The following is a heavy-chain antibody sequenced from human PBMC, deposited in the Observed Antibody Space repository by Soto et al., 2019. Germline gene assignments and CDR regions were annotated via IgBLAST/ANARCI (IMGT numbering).Heavy chain of an antibody. J-gene: IGHJ6*02. CDR2: LNPQNGDT. Sequence: GASVKVSCKPSGYSFTGYRLNWVRQAPGQGLEWMGWLNPQNGDTSYAQKFQDRVTMTSDTSITTAYMDLSRLTPDDTATYYCVRDMVATVGDYYYYAVDVWGQGTTVTVSS. CDR1: GYSFTGYR. CDR3: VRDMVATVGDYYYYAVDV. D-gene: IGHD5-12*01. V-gene: IGHV1-2*02.